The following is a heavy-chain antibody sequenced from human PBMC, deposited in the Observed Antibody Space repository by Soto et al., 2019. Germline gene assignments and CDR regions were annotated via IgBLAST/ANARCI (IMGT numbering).Heavy chain of an antibody. CDR1: GYTFTSYG. Sequence: GASVKVSCKASGYTFTSYGISWVRQAPGQGLEWMGWISAYNGNTNYAQKLQGRVTMTTDTSTSTAYMELRSLRSYDTAVYYCALSGVLTGYYRDYYYYGMDVWGQGTTVTVSS. CDR3: ALSGVLTGYYRDYYYYGMDV. CDR2: ISAYNGNT. J-gene: IGHJ6*02. D-gene: IGHD3-9*01. V-gene: IGHV1-18*01.